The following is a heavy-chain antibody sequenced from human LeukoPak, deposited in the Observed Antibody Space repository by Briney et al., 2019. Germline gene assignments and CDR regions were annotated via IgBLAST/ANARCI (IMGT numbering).Heavy chain of an antibody. D-gene: IGHD7-27*01. V-gene: IGHV4-59*01. CDR3: ARSLGHHDY. CDR2: IYYSGST. CDR1: GYSISGYY. J-gene: IGHJ4*02. Sequence: SETLSLACTVAGYSISGYYWSWIRQPPGKGLEWIGYIYYSGSTYYNPSLKSRVTISLDTSKNQFSLKLNSVTAADTAVYYCARSLGHHDYWGQGTLVTVSS.